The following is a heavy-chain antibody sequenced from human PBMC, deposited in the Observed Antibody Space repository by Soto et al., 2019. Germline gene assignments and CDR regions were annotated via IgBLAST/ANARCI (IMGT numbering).Heavy chain of an antibody. CDR2: IYSSGVT. J-gene: IGHJ5*02. V-gene: IGHV4-31*03. CDR1: GGNISSAGYY. CDR3: ARAIAAAGTPWFDP. D-gene: IGHD6-13*01. Sequence: PSETMSLTCTVSGGNISSAGYYWSWINKHPGKGLEWIGYIYSSGVTYYDPSLKSRVTISVDTSKNQFSLKLSSVTAADTAVYYCARAIAAAGTPWFDPWGQGTLVTVSS.